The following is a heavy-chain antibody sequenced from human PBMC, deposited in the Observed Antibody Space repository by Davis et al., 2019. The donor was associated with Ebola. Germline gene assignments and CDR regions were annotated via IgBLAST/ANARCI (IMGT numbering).Heavy chain of an antibody. J-gene: IGHJ4*02. Sequence: ASVKVSCKASGYTFTNFGINWVRQAPGQGLEWMGWISPYNGDTNYAQKFQGRLTLTTDTSTTTGYMELSSLRSEDTAVYYCATGSSGYYYGFDYWGQGTLVTVSS. CDR2: ISPYNGDT. CDR3: ATGSSGYYYGFDY. CDR1: GYTFTNFG. V-gene: IGHV1-18*04. D-gene: IGHD3-22*01.